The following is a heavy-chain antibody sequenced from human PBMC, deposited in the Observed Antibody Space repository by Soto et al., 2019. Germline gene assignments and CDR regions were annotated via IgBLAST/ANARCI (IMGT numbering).Heavy chain of an antibody. CDR3: ARRNYYDSSGYYPKAEDAFDI. CDR1: GGTFSSYA. J-gene: IGHJ3*02. D-gene: IGHD3-22*01. Sequence: SVKVSCKASGGTFSSYAISWVRQAPGQGLEWMGGIIPIFGTANYAQKFQGGVTITADESTSTAYMELSSLRSEDTAVYYCARRNYYDSSGYYPKAEDAFDIWGQGTMVTV. CDR2: IIPIFGTA. V-gene: IGHV1-69*13.